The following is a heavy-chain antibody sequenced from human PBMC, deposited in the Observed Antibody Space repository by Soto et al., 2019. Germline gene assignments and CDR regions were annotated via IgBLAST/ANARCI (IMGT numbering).Heavy chain of an antibody. J-gene: IGHJ4*02. CDR1: GFPFSSYA. CDR2: ISYDGSNK. V-gene: IGHV3-30-3*01. CDR3: TVGYCSSTSCSLDY. D-gene: IGHD2-2*01. Sequence: VGSLILSCSASGFPFSSYAMHWVRQAPGKGLEWVAVISYDGSNKYYADSVKGRFTISRDNSKNTLYLQMNSLRAEDTAVYYCTVGYCSSTSCSLDYWGQGTLVTVSS.